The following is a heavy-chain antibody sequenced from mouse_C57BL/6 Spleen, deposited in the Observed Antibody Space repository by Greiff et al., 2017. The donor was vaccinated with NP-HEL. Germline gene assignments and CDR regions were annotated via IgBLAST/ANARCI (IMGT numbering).Heavy chain of an antibody. CDR1: GFNIKDDY. Sequence: VQLKESGAELVRPGASVKLSCTASGFNIKDDYMHWVKQRPEQGLEWIGWIDPENGDTEYASKFQGKATITADTSSNTAYLQLSSLTSEDTAVYYCTTVYHGTGGAYWGQGTLVTVSA. CDR3: TTVYHGTGGAY. J-gene: IGHJ3*01. V-gene: IGHV14-4*01. CDR2: IDPENGDT. D-gene: IGHD2-1*01.